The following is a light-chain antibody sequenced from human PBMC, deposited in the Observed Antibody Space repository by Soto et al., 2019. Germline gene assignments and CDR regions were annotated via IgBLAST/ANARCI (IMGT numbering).Light chain of an antibody. CDR2: ASS. Sequence: DIQMTQSPSSRSASVGDSVTITCRASQNIKTYLNWYQQKPGKAPNLLIYASSSFHSSVPSRFSGSRSGTDFTLTISSLQPEDFATYYCQQSFSSPPWTFGQGTKVDIK. CDR3: QQSFSSPPWT. CDR1: QNIKTY. V-gene: IGKV1-39*01. J-gene: IGKJ1*01.